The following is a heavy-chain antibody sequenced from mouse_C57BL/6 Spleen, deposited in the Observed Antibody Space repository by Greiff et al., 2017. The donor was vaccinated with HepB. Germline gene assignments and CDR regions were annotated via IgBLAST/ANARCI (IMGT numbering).Heavy chain of an antibody. V-gene: IGHV1-58*01. D-gene: IGHD2-3*01. CDR1: GYTFTSYG. J-gene: IGHJ4*01. CDR2: IYIGNGYT. CDR3: ARWSWLLRDAMDY. Sequence: VQLKQSGAELVRPGSSVKMSCKTSGYTFTSYGINWVKQRPGQGLEWIGYIYIGNGYTEYNEKFKGKATLTSDTSSSTAYMQLSSLTSEDSAIYCCARWSWLLRDAMDYWGQGTSVTVSS.